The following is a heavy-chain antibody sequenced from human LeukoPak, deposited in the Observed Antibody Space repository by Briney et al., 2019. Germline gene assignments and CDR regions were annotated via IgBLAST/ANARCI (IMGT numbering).Heavy chain of an antibody. Sequence: GGSLRLSCAASGFTVSSNYMSWVRQAPGKGLERVSVLYSGGTTYYADSVKGRFIISRDNSKNTLYLQMNSLRAEDTAVYYCARVIVGTTLDYFDYWGQGTLVTVSS. V-gene: IGHV3-53*01. CDR2: LYSGGTT. D-gene: IGHD1-26*01. CDR3: ARVIVGTTLDYFDY. CDR1: GFTVSSNY. J-gene: IGHJ4*02.